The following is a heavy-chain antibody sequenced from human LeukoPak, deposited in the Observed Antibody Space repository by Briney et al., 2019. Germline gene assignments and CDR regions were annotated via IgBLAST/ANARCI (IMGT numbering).Heavy chain of an antibody. CDR1: GGSISSGDYC. D-gene: IGHD3-22*01. Sequence: SETLSLTCTVSGGSISSGDYCWSWIRQPPRKGLEWIGYIYYSGSTYYNPSLKSRVTISVDTSKNQFSLKLSSVTAADTAVYYCARVPDYYDSSGYIDYWGQGTLVTVSS. V-gene: IGHV4-30-4*08. J-gene: IGHJ4*02. CDR2: IYYSGST. CDR3: ARVPDYYDSSGYIDY.